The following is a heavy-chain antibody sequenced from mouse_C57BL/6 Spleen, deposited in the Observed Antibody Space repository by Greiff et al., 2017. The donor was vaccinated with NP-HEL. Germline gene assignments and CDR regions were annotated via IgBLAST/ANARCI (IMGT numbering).Heavy chain of an antibody. CDR3: AREGAGAYGNYI. Sequence: EVQLQQSGPELVKPGASVKMSCKASGYTFTDYNMHWVKQSHGKSLEWIGYINPNNGGTSYNQKFKGKATLTVNKSSSTAYMELRSLTSEDSAVYYCAREGAGAYGNYIWGQGTTLTVSS. D-gene: IGHD2-1*01. CDR2: INPNNGGT. J-gene: IGHJ2*01. V-gene: IGHV1-22*01. CDR1: GYTFTDYN.